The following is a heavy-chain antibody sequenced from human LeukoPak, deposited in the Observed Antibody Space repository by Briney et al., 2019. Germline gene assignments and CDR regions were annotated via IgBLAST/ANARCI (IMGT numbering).Heavy chain of an antibody. CDR1: GFTFSSYA. D-gene: IGHD3-10*01. Sequence: SGGSLRLSCAASGFTFSSYAMSWVRQAPGKGLEWVSAISGSGDSTYYADTVRGRFTISRDTSKNMVYLQMNSLRAEDTAVYYCAKDVVRGSGRINWFDPWGQGTLVTVSS. CDR2: ISGSGDST. CDR3: AKDVVRGSGRINWFDP. J-gene: IGHJ5*02. V-gene: IGHV3-23*01.